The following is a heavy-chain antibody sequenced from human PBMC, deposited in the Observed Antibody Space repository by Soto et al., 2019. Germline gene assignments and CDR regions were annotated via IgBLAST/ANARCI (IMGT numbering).Heavy chain of an antibody. CDR2: IIPIFGTA. J-gene: IGHJ6*02. Sequence: QVQLVQSGAEVKKPGSSVKVSCKASGGTFSSYAISWVRQAPGQGLEWMGGIIPIFGTANYAQKFQGRVTITADESTSTAYMELSSLRSEDRAVYYCARDRVDYDFWRDGMDVWGQGTTVTVSS. D-gene: IGHD3-3*01. CDR3: ARDRVDYDFWRDGMDV. CDR1: GGTFSSYA. V-gene: IGHV1-69*01.